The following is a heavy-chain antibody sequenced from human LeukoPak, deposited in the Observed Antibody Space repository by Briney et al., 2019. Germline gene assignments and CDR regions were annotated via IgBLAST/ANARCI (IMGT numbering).Heavy chain of an antibody. D-gene: IGHD3-22*01. CDR3: ARRYYDSSGYQGVWFDP. Sequence: PSETLSLTCAVSDYSISSIYYWGWIRQPPGKGLEWIGSIYHSGSTYYNPSPKSRVTISVDTSKNQFSLKLSSVTAADTAVYYCARRYYDSSGYQGVWFDPWGQGTLVTVSS. V-gene: IGHV4-38-2*01. J-gene: IGHJ5*02. CDR1: DYSISSIYY. CDR2: IYHSGST.